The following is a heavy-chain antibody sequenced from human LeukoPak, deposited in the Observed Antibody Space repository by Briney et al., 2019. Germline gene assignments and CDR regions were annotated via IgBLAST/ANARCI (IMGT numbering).Heavy chain of an antibody. CDR2: ICGGTT. CDR3: ARRAGGYSHPYDY. J-gene: IGHJ4*02. V-gene: IGHV3-53*01. D-gene: IGHD4-23*01. Sequence: GGSLRLSCAASGFTFSSYWMSWVRQSPGKGLEWVSLICGGTTYYADSVKGRCTISRDNSKNTLYLQMNSLRAEDTAVYYCARRAGGYSHPYDYWGQGILVTVSS. CDR1: GFTFSSYW.